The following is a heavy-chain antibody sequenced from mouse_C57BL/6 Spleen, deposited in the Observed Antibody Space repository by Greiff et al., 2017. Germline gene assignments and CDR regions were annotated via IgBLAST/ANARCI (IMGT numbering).Heavy chain of an antibody. CDR3: ARLYYDYDGGG. Sequence: VKLVESGPGLVQPSQSLSITCTVSGFSLTSYGVHWVRQSPGKGLEWLGVIWSGGSTDYNAAFISRLSISKDNSKSQVFFKMNSLQADDTAIYYCARLYYDYDGGGWGQGTSVTVSS. D-gene: IGHD2-4*01. J-gene: IGHJ4*01. CDR1: GFSLTSYG. V-gene: IGHV2-2*01. CDR2: IWSGGST.